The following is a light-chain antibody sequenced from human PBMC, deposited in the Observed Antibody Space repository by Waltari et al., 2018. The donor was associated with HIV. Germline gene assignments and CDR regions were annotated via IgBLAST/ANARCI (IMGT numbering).Light chain of an antibody. CDR1: SSTIGAGFD. CDR2: DNT. CDR3: QSFDSSLSGYV. J-gene: IGLJ1*01. Sequence: QSVLTQPPSVSGAPGQRVTISCTGISSTIGAGFDVHWYQQLPGTAPKLLIYDNTNRPSGVPDRFSGSRSGSSASLAITGLQAEDEADYYCQSFDSSLSGYVFGTGTKVTVL. V-gene: IGLV1-40*01.